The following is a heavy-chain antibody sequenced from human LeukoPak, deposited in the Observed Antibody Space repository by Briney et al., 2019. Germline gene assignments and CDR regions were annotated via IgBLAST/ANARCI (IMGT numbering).Heavy chain of an antibody. CDR2: IYSGGST. V-gene: IGHV3-53*01. J-gene: IGHJ4*02. CDR3: ARDYPSGGRLKNWYYFDY. Sequence: GGSLRLSCAASGFTVSSNYMSCVRQAPGKGLEWVSVIYSGGSTYYADSVKGRFTISRDNSKNTLYLQMNSLRAEDTAVYYCARDYPSGGRLKNWYYFDYWGQGTLVTVSS. CDR1: GFTVSSNY. D-gene: IGHD2-15*01.